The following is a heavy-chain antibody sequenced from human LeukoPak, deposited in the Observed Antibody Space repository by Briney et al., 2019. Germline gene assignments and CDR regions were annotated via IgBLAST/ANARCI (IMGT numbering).Heavy chain of an antibody. CDR3: ARLVFYYMDV. V-gene: IGHV3-48*03. Sequence: GGSLRLSCAASGSTFSSYEMNWVRQAPGKGLEWVSYISSSGSTIYYADSVKGRFTISRDNAKNSLYLQMNSLRAEDTAVYYCARLVFYYMDVWGKGTTVTISS. CDR2: ISSSGSTI. D-gene: IGHD6-13*01. J-gene: IGHJ6*03. CDR1: GSTFSSYE.